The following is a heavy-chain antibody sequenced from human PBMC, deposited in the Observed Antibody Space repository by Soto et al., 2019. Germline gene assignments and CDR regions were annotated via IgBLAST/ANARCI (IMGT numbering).Heavy chain of an antibody. CDR2: ISAYNGNT. D-gene: IGHD3-22*01. CDR1: GYTFTSYG. V-gene: IGHV1-18*01. Sequence: QVQLVQSGAEVKKPGASVKVSCKASGYTFTSYGISWVRQAPGQGLEWMGWISAYNGNTNYAQKLQGRVTMTTDTSTSTAYMDLRSLRSDDTAVDDCARAYYESSGYDPAAFDIWGQGTMVTVSS. J-gene: IGHJ3*02. CDR3: ARAYYESSGYDPAAFDI.